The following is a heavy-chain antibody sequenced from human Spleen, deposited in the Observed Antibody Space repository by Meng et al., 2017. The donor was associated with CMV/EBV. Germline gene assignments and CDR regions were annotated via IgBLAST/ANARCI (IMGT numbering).Heavy chain of an antibody. Sequence: FSGYSRNWVRQAPGKGLEWVASISSSGDYIYYADSVQGRFTISRDNANNLLSLQMNSLRAEDTAVYFCARGAYGTSIFGMVTYDDYWGQGTLVTVSS. CDR3: ARGAYGTSIFGMVTYDDY. CDR1: FSGYS. D-gene: IGHD3-3*01. J-gene: IGHJ4*02. CDR2: ISSSGDYI. V-gene: IGHV3-21*01.